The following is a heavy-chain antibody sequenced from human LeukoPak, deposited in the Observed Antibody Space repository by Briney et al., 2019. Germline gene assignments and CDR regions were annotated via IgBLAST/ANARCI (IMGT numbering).Heavy chain of an antibody. CDR3: ARGTQWLDSDAFDI. CDR2: INHSGST. Sequence: PSETLSLTCAVYGGSFSGYYWSWIRQPPGEGLEWIGEINHSGSTNYNPSLKSRVTISVDTSKNQFSLKLSSVTAADTAVYYCARGTQWLDSDAFDIWGQGTMVTVSS. V-gene: IGHV4-34*01. D-gene: IGHD6-19*01. CDR1: GGSFSGYY. J-gene: IGHJ3*02.